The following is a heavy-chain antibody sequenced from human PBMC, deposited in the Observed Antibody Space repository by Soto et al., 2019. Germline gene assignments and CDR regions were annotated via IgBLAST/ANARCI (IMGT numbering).Heavy chain of an antibody. V-gene: IGHV3-33*01. CDR3: ARVALYGRGVDY. D-gene: IGHD2-8*01. CDR1: GFTFSSYG. J-gene: IGHJ4*02. Sequence: QVQLVESGGGVVQPGRSLRLSCAASGFTFSSYGMHWVRQAPGKGLEWVAVIWYDGSNKYYADSVKGRFTISRDNSKNPLYLQMNSLRAEDTAVYYCARVALYGRGVDYWGQGTLVTVSS. CDR2: IWYDGSNK.